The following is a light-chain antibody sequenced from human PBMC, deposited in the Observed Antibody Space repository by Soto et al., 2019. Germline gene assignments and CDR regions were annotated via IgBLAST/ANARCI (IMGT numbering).Light chain of an antibody. Sequence: EIVLTQSPYTLSFSPWERSTLSFMASRTVIRNNLAWHQQKPGQTPRLLVYGASNRATGIPDRFSGSGSGTDFTLTISRLEPDDFAVYYCQQHGTSPITFGQGTRLEI. CDR3: QQHGTSPIT. CDR2: GAS. CDR1: RTVIRNN. V-gene: IGKV3-20*01. J-gene: IGKJ5*01.